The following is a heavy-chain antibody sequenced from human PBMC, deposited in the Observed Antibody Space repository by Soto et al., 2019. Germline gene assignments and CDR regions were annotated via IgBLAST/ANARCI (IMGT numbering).Heavy chain of an antibody. Sequence: EVQLVESGGGLVQPGGSLRLSCAASGFTFSSYDMHWVRQATGKGLEWVSAIGTAGDTYYPGSVKGRFTISRENAKNSLYLQMSSLRAEDTAVYYCARVGYYDSSGYYTDWGQGTLVTVCS. CDR1: GFTFSSYD. CDR3: ARVGYYDSSGYYTD. J-gene: IGHJ4*02. V-gene: IGHV3-13*01. CDR2: IGTAGDT. D-gene: IGHD3-22*01.